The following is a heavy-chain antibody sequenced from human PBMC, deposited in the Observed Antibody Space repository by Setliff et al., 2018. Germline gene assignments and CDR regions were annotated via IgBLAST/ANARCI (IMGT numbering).Heavy chain of an antibody. D-gene: IGHD2-21*01. V-gene: IGHV3-7*01. CDR1: GFTFSSYW. J-gene: IGHJ4*02. CDR2: IKQDGSEK. CDR3: SSYLVS. Sequence: GGSLRLSCAASGFTFSSYWMSWVRQAPGKGLEWVANIKQDGSEKYYVDSVKGRFTISRDNARNLLYLQMNSLRVDDTAVYYCSSYLVSWGQGALVTVSS.